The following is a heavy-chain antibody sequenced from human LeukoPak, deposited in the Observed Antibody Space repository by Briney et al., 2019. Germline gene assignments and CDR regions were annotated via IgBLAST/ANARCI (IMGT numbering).Heavy chain of an antibody. Sequence: GESLKISCKGSGYRVTSDWIGWVRQMPGKGLGWMGMIYPGDSDTRYSPSFQGQVNISADKSISTAYLQWSSLKASDTAMYSCARVEDPAMAIFDYWGQGTLVTVSS. CDR3: ARVEDPAMAIFDY. CDR2: IYPGDSDT. V-gene: IGHV5-51*01. J-gene: IGHJ4*02. CDR1: GYRVTSDW. D-gene: IGHD5-18*01.